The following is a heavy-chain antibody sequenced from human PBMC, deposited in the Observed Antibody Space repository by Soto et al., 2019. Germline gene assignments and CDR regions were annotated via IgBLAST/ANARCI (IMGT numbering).Heavy chain of an antibody. CDR1: GFTFSGSA. CDR2: VRSKANSYAT. J-gene: IGHJ5*02. D-gene: IGHD3-9*01. CDR3: VYDILTGYLPWFDP. Sequence: GGSLRLSCAASGFTFSGSAMHWVRQASGKGLEWVGRVRSKANSYATAYAASVKGRFTISRDDSKNTLYLQMNSLRAEDTAVYYCVYDILTGYLPWFDPWGQGTLVTVSS. V-gene: IGHV3-73*01.